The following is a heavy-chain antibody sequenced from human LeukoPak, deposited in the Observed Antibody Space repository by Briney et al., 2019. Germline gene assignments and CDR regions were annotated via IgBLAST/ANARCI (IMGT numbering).Heavy chain of an antibody. D-gene: IGHD4-11*01. J-gene: IGHJ4*01. CDR3: ARDAQRGFDYSNSLEY. V-gene: IGHV3-33*08. CDR1: GFTFSIYG. CDR2: IWSDATNR. Sequence: GGSLRLSCAASGFTFSIYGMHWVRQAPGKGLEWVAVIWSDATNRFYGASVKGRFTISRDNSQNTVFLQMNSLRAEDTAIYYCARDAQRGFDYSNSLEYWGHGTLVTVSS.